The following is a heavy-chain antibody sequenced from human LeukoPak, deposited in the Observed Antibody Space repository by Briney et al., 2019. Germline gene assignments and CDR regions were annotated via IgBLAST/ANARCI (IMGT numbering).Heavy chain of an antibody. D-gene: IGHD2-2*02. CDR1: GFSFSTYA. J-gene: IGHJ3*02. CDR3: ARTRRYCNSNSCYIDELDI. CDR2: IGYDGSGK. Sequence: PGRSLRLSCAASGFSFSTYAMHWVRQAPGKGLGWVAVIGYDGSGKYYPDAVKGRFTISRDNSKNTLYLEMKSLRDEDMAVYYCARTRRYCNSNSCYIDELDIWGQGTMVTVSS. V-gene: IGHV3-30*04.